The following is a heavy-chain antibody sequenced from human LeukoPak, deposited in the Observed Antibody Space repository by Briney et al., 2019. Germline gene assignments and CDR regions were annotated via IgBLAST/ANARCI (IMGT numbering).Heavy chain of an antibody. CDR2: ISKDGNNK. V-gene: IGHV3-30*18. CDR1: GFTFSNYG. D-gene: IGHD2-21*02. J-gene: IGHJ5*02. Sequence: GGSLRLSCAASGFTFSNYGMHWVRQAPGKGLEWVAVISKDGNNKYYADCVKGRFTISRDNSKNTLYLQMNSLRAEDTAVYYCAKDQFAYCGGDCYSAPWGQGTLVTVSS. CDR3: AKDQFAYCGGDCYSAP.